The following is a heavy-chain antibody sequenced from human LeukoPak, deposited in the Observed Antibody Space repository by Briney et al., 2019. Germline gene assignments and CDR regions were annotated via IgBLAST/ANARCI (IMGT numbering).Heavy chain of an antibody. J-gene: IGHJ4*02. Sequence: GESLKISCKGSGYSFSNYWIGWVRQMPGKGLEWMGIIYPGDSDTRYSPSFQGQVTISADKSISTAYLQWSSLKASDTAMYYCARRRVASGSYYPPDYWGQGTLVTVSS. D-gene: IGHD3-10*01. CDR1: GYSFSNYW. V-gene: IGHV5-51*01. CDR2: IYPGDSDT. CDR3: ARRRVASGSYYPPDY.